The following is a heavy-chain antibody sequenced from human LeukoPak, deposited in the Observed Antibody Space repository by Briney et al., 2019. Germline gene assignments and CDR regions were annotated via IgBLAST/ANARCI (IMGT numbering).Heavy chain of an antibody. D-gene: IGHD6-13*01. CDR1: GGTFSSYA. V-gene: IGHV1-69*05. CDR3: ARDRGERDSTWSLPAHGFDI. CDR2: IFPIFRTA. Sequence: VKVSCKASGGTFSSYAINWARQAPGQGLEWMGRIFPIFRTANYAQKFQGRVTVTTDKSTSTAYMELSSLRPEDTAMYYCARDRGERDSTWSLPAHGFDIWGQGTMVTVSS. J-gene: IGHJ3*02.